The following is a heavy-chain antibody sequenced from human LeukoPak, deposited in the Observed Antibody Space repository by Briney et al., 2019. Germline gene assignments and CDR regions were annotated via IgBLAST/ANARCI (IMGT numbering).Heavy chain of an antibody. Sequence: SETLSLTCTVSGGSVSSVNWWSWVRQPPGKGLEWIGEINHSGSTNYNPSLRSRVTISVNKSKNQLSLDLSSVTAADTAVYYCARDSETASYGDYSDWGQGTLVTVSS. V-gene: IGHV4-4*02. CDR1: GGSVSSVNW. CDR2: INHSGST. D-gene: IGHD4-17*01. CDR3: ARDSETASYGDYSD. J-gene: IGHJ4*02.